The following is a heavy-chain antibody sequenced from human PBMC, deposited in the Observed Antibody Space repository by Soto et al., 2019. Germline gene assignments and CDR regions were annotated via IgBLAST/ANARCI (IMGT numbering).Heavy chain of an antibody. V-gene: IGHV4-61*01. CDR3: ARDRRGRAHGFIYYYGMEV. J-gene: IGHJ6*02. D-gene: IGHD3-10*01. Sequence: QVQLQESGPGLMKPSGTLSLICSVSGESVGRGTNYWSWVRQAPGRGLEWIGYIFDAATANYNPFFESRVSISLDAAKNQVSLKLTSVTSADTAIYYCARDRRGRAHGFIYYYGMEVWGQGTSVTVSS. CDR2: IFDAATA. CDR1: GESVGRGTNY.